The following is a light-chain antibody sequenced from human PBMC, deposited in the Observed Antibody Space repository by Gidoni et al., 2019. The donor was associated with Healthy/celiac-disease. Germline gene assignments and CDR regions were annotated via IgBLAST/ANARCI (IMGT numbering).Light chain of an antibody. Sequence: EIVMTQSPATLSVSPGERATLSCRASQSVSSNLAWYQQKPGQAPRLLIYGASTRATGIPARLSGSGSGTEFTLTISSLQSEDVAVYYCQQYNNWPPTWTFGQGTKVEIK. J-gene: IGKJ1*01. V-gene: IGKV3-15*01. CDR1: QSVSSN. CDR2: GAS. CDR3: QQYNNWPPTWT.